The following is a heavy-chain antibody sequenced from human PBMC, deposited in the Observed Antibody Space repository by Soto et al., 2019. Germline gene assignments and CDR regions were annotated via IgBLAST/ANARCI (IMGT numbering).Heavy chain of an antibody. D-gene: IGHD3-10*01. V-gene: IGHV1-69*13. J-gene: IGHJ3*02. CDR1: GGTFSSYA. CDR3: ARAMVRGVGGAFDI. Sequence: SVKVSCKASGGTFSSYAISWVRQAPGQGLEWMGGIIPIFGTANYAQRFQGRVTITADESTSTAYMELSSLRSEDTAVYYCARAMVRGVGGAFDIWGQGTMVTVSS. CDR2: IIPIFGTA.